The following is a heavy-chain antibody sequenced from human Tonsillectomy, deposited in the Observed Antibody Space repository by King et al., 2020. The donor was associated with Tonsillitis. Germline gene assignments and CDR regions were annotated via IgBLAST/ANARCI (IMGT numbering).Heavy chain of an antibody. V-gene: IGHV3-48*04. CDR1: GFPFSSYS. J-gene: IGHJ6*02. Sequence: VQLQESGGGLVQPGGSLRLSCAASGFPFSSYSMNWVRQAPGKGLEWVSYISSSSRTIYYAESVKGRFNISRDNAKNSLYLQMNSLRAEDTAVYYCASRLATGSTGGVWGQGTTVTVSS. CDR3: ASRLATGSTGGV. CDR2: ISSSSRTI. D-gene: IGHD1-1*01.